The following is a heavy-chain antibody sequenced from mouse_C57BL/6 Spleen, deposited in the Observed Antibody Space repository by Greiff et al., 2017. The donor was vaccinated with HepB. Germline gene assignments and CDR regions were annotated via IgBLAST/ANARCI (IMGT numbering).Heavy chain of an antibody. J-gene: IGHJ3*01. CDR1: GFTFSDYY. Sequence: EVQLVESEGGLVQPGSSMKLSCTASGFTFSDYYMAWVRQVPEKGLEWVANINYDGSSTYYLDSLKSRFIISRDNAKNILYLQMSSLKSEDTATYYCARGDYSNSFAYWGQGTLVTVSA. D-gene: IGHD2-5*01. V-gene: IGHV5-16*01. CDR2: INYDGSST. CDR3: ARGDYSNSFAY.